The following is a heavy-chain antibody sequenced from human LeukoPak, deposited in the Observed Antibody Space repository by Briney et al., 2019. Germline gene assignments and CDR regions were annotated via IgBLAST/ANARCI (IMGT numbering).Heavy chain of an antibody. CDR2: ITSGGSP. CDR1: GFTFSNYA. Sequence: PGGSLRLSCAASGFTFSNYAVMWVRQAPGQGLEWVSAITSGGSPRYADSVKGRFTISRDNSKNTLYLQMNSLKTEDTAQYFCARDPNGDYIGAFEFWGQGTGVTLSS. CDR3: ARDPNGDYIGAFEF. D-gene: IGHD4-17*01. V-gene: IGHV3-23*01. J-gene: IGHJ3*01.